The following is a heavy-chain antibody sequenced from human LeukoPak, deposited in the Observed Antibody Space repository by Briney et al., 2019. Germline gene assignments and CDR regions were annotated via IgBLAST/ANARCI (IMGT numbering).Heavy chain of an antibody. D-gene: IGHD2-8*01. J-gene: IGHJ3*02. V-gene: IGHV4-59*01. CDR1: GGSISSYY. CDR3: ARVHCTNGVCHAFDI. Sequence: PSETLSLTCTVSGGSISSYYWSWIRQPPGKGLEWIGYIYYSGSTNYSPSLKSRVTISVDTSKNQFSLKLSSVTAADTAVYYCARVHCTNGVCHAFDIWGQGTMVTVSS. CDR2: IYYSGST.